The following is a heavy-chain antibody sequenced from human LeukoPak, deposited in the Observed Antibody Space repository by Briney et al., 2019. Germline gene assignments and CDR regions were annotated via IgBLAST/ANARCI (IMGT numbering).Heavy chain of an antibody. D-gene: IGHD1-26*01. CDR1: GFTFSSYE. Sequence: GGSLRLSCAASGFTFSSYEMNWVRQAPGKGLEWVSYISSSGSTIYYADSVKGRFTISRDNAKNSLYLQMNSLRAEDTAVYYCARGETFQWGGAYYYYYMDVWGKGTTVTVSS. J-gene: IGHJ6*03. CDR3: ARGETFQWGGAYYYYYMDV. V-gene: IGHV3-48*03. CDR2: ISSSGSTI.